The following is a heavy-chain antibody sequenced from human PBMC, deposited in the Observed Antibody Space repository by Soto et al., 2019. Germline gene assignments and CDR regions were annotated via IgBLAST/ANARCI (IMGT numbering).Heavy chain of an antibody. Sequence: EVQLVESGGGLVQPGGSLRLSCAASEFTFSSYWMSWVRQAPGKGLEWVAMIKQDGSEKYYVDSGKGRFTISRDNAENSLYLQMNSLRAEDTAVYYCTTELGGDGFDIWGQGTMVTVSS. CDR3: TTELGGDGFDI. CDR1: EFTFSSYW. J-gene: IGHJ3*02. CDR2: IKQDGSEK. V-gene: IGHV3-7*01. D-gene: IGHD7-27*01.